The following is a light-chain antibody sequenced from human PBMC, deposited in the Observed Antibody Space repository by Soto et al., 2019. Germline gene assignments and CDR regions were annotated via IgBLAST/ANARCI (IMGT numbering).Light chain of an antibody. CDR1: QSVFYSSNNKNY. Sequence: DIVMTQSPDSLAVSLGERATINCRSSQSVFYSSNNKNYLAWYQQKPEQPPKLLIYWASTRESGVPDRFSGSGSGTDFTLTISSLQAEDVAVYYCHQYYDTLWTFGQGTKVEIK. CDR2: WAS. CDR3: HQYYDTLWT. V-gene: IGKV4-1*01. J-gene: IGKJ1*01.